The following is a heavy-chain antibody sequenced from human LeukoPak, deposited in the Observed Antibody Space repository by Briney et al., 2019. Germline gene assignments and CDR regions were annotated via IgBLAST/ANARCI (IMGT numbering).Heavy chain of an antibody. CDR1: GGSISSYY. V-gene: IGHV4-59*08. CDR2: IYYSGST. J-gene: IGHJ6*03. CDR3: ARQITHYYYYYMDV. D-gene: IGHD1-14*01. Sequence: SETLSLTCTVSGGSISSYYWSWIRQPPGKGLEWIGYIYYSGSTNYNPSLKSRVTISVDTSKNQFSLKLSSVTAADTAVYYCARQITHYYYYYMDVWGKGTTVTVSS.